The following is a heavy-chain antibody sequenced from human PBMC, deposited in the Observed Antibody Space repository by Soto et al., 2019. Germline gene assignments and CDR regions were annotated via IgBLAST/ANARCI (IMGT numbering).Heavy chain of an antibody. Sequence: SETLSLTCTVSGGSISGYYWSWIRQPPGKGLEWIGYNHYSGSTSYNPSLKSRVTISVDTSKNQVSLKLSSVTAADTAVYYCARQGAGIYYYYGMDVWGQGTTVTVSS. CDR3: ARQGAGIYYYYGMDV. CDR1: GGSISGYY. V-gene: IGHV4-59*08. D-gene: IGHD6-19*01. J-gene: IGHJ6*02. CDR2: NHYSGST.